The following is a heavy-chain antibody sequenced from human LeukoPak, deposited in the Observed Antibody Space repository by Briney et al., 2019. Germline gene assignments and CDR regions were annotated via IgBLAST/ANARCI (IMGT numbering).Heavy chain of an antibody. D-gene: IGHD4-11*01. Sequence: GESLKISCKGLGYDFSTYWNAWVRQRPGKGLEWMGIIYPGDSDTRYSPSFQGQVTISADKSISTAYLQWSSLKASDSAMYYCARRGTTGEWFDPWGQGTPVTVSS. CDR2: IYPGDSDT. CDR3: ARRGTTGEWFDP. V-gene: IGHV5-51*01. CDR1: GYDFSTYW. J-gene: IGHJ5*02.